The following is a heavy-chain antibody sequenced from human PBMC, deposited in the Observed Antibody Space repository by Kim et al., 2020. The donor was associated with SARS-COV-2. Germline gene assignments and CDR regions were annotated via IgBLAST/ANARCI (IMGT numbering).Heavy chain of an antibody. CDR3: ARLEYSSSSRLFDP. CDR2: ISYTGYT. V-gene: IGHV4-39*02. J-gene: IGHJ5*02. D-gene: IGHD6-6*01. Sequence: SETLSLTCTVSGGSVSSSNYYWGWIRQPPGKGLEWIGNISYTGYTYYNPSLTSRVTISVDTSKNHFSLKLSSLTAADTAVYYCARLEYSSSSRLFDPWGQGTLVTVSS. CDR1: GGSVSSSNYY.